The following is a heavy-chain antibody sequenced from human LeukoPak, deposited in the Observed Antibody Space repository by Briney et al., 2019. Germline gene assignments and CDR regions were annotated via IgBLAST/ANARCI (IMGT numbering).Heavy chain of an antibody. D-gene: IGHD3-3*01. CDR2: INDDETVT. V-gene: IGHV3-74*01. CDR3: AKKLGGDDAFDI. CDR1: GFTFSSYW. J-gene: IGHJ3*02. Sequence: GGSLRLSCAASGFTFSSYWMHWVRQAPGKGLLWVSRINDDETVTDYADSVRGRFTISRDNAKNTLYLQMNSLRAEDTAVYYCAKKLGGDDAFDIWGQGTMVTVSS.